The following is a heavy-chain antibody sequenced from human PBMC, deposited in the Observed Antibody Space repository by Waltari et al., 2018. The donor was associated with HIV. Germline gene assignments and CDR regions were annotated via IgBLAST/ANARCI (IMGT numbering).Heavy chain of an antibody. CDR1: GFTLSNEW. Sequence: QLVESGGGLVQPGGSLRLSCAGSGFTLSNEWMNWVRQAPGKGPEGVAIMTQDGRAIYYVDSVKGRFTISRDSAKKSLYLQMNNLRVEDTAVYYCVGDRGTYWGQGTLVTVSS. J-gene: IGHJ4*02. CDR3: VGDRGTY. D-gene: IGHD1-26*01. CDR2: MTQDGRAI. V-gene: IGHV3-7*01.